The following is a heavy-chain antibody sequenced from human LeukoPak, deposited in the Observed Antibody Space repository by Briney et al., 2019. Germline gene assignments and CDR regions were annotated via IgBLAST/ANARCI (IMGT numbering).Heavy chain of an antibody. CDR3: ARAGLWFGELLALDY. D-gene: IGHD3-10*01. J-gene: IGHJ4*02. Sequence: PGGSLRLSCAASGFTFSNYGMHWVRQAPGKGLEWVAFIRYDGSNKYYADSVKGRFTISRDNSKNTLYLQMNSLRAEDTAVYYCARAGLWFGELLALDYWGQGTLVTVSS. CDR1: GFTFSNYG. CDR2: IRYDGSNK. V-gene: IGHV3-30*02.